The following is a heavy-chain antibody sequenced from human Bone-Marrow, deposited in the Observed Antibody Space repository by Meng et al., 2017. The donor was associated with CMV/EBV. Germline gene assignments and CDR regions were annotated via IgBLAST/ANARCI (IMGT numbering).Heavy chain of an antibody. V-gene: IGHV3-30*02. CDR3: AKDLDGGDKG. J-gene: IGHJ4*02. CDR2: LRHDGSNK. D-gene: IGHD2-21*02. Sequence: GESLKISCAASGFTFSNYAMSWVRQAPGKGLEWVAYLRHDGSNKDYADSVKGRITISRDISTNTLYLQMNSLRVEDTAVYYCAKDLDGGDKGWGQGTLVTVSS. CDR1: GFTFSNYA.